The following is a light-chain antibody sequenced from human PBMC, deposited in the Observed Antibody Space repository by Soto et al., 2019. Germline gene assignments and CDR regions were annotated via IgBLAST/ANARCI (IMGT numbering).Light chain of an antibody. J-gene: IGKJ4*01. CDR1: QSVSINF. Sequence: VLTQSPVTLSLSPVETATLSCKASQSVSINFLAWYQEKIGQAPRLLIYGAYKRATGIQDRFSGSGSGTDFTLTISRLEPEDFAVYYCRQYGTSLGFPVGGGTKVDI. V-gene: IGKV3-20*01. CDR2: GAY. CDR3: RQYGTSLGFP.